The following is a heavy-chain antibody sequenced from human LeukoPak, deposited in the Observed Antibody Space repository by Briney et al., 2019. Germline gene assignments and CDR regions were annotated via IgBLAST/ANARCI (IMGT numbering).Heavy chain of an antibody. CDR2: INHSGST. Sequence: PSETLSLTCAVYIGSFSGYDWTWIRQAPGKGLEWIGEINHSGSTNYNASLKSRVTISVDKSKNQFSLKLSSVTAADTAVYYCARDPRGHHFGYWGQGTLVTVSS. CDR3: ARDPRGHHFGY. D-gene: IGHD1-26*01. V-gene: IGHV4-34*01. CDR1: IGSFSGYD. J-gene: IGHJ4*02.